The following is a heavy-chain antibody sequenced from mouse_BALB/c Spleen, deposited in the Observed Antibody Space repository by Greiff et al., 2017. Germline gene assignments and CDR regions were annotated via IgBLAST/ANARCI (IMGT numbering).Heavy chain of an antibody. D-gene: IGHD2-3*01. J-gene: IGHJ1*01. V-gene: IGHV5-12-1*01. CDR3: ARHPPPLDGYYGYFDV. Sequence: EVNVVESGGGLVKPGGSLKLSCAASGFAFSSYDMSWVRQTPEKRLEWVAYISSGGGSTYYPDTVKGRFTISRDNAKNTLYLQMSSLKSEDTAMYYCARHPPPLDGYYGYFDVWGAGTTVTVSS. CDR1: GFAFSSYD. CDR2: ISSGGGST.